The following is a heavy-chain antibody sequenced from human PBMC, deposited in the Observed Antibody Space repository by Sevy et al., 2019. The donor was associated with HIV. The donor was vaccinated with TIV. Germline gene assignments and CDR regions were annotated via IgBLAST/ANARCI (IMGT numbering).Heavy chain of an antibody. CDR1: GFTFRTFA. CDR3: AKYAGDFPHFDY. D-gene: IGHD7-27*01. Sequence: GGSLRLSCAASGFTFRTFAMSWVRQAPGKGLQWVSSISDTGTSTYYADSVEGRFTISRDNSKKTPYLQMNSLRAEDTALYYCAKYAGDFPHFDYWGQGTLVTVSS. V-gene: IGHV3-23*01. CDR2: ISDTGTST. J-gene: IGHJ4*02.